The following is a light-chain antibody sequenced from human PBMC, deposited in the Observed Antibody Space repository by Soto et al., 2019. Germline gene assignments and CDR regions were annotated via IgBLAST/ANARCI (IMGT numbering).Light chain of an antibody. Sequence: IQLTQSPSTLSASVGDRVSITCLASQSISSWLAWYQQKPGKAPKLLIYKASSLESGVPSRFSGSGSGTEFTLTISSLQPDDFATYYCQQYNSYSEAFGEGTKVDIK. CDR1: QSISSW. V-gene: IGKV1-5*03. CDR3: QQYNSYSEA. J-gene: IGKJ1*01. CDR2: KAS.